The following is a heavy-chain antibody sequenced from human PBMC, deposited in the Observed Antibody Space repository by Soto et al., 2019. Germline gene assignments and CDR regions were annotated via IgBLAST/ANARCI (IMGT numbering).Heavy chain of an antibody. CDR2: ISYDGNIK. Sequence: QVQLVESGGGVVQPGRSLRLSCAASGFTFSNFGMHWVRQAPGKGLEWVASISYDGNIKYSADSVKGRFTISRDNSKNPLYLQMNSLRSEDTAVYYCAKFLGPVTAAVDDYWGQGTLVTVSS. J-gene: IGHJ4*02. CDR1: GFTFSNFG. D-gene: IGHD6-13*01. CDR3: AKFLGPVTAAVDDY. V-gene: IGHV3-30*18.